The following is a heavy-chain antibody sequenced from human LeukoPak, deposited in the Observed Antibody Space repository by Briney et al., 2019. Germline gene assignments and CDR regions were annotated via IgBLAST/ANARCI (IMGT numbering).Heavy chain of an antibody. D-gene: IGHD4-23*01. CDR2: FDPEDGET. Sequence: ASVKVSCKFSGYTLTELSMHWVRQAPGKGLEWMGGFDPEDGETIYAQKFQGRVTMTEDTSTDTAYMELSSLRSEDTAVYYCATDLGGGNRASLLSDYWGQGTLVTVSS. CDR1: GYTLTELS. J-gene: IGHJ4*02. V-gene: IGHV1-24*01. CDR3: ATDLGGGNRASLLSDY.